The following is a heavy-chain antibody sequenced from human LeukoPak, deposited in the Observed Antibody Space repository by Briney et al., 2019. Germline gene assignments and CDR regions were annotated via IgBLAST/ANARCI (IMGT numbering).Heavy chain of an antibody. D-gene: IGHD4-17*01. CDR3: AKSKTYGDFGYFDY. V-gene: IGHV3-30*18. CDR1: GFSFSSYG. Sequence: GRSLRLSCAASGFSFSSYGMNWVRQAPGQGLEWVAFISHDGNDKDYADSVKGRFTISRDNSKNTLYVQMNSLRAEDTAMYYCAKSKTYGDFGYFDYWGQGSLVTVSS. J-gene: IGHJ4*02. CDR2: ISHDGNDK.